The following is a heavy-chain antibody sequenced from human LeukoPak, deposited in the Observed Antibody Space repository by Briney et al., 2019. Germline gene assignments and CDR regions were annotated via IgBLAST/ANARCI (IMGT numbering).Heavy chain of an antibody. CDR2: ISRSGDYT. V-gene: IGHV3-23*01. CDR3: AKEGSYYLDV. Sequence: GGSLRLSCAASGLTFSSYAMNWVRQAPGKGLEWVSAISRSGDYTYDADSVKGRFTISRDNSKNTLYLQMNSLRAEDTAVYYCAKEGSYYLDVWGKGTTVTVSS. CDR1: GLTFSSYA. J-gene: IGHJ6*03.